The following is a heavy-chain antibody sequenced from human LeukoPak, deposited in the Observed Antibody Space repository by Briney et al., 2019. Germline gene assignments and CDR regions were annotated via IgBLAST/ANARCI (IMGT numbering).Heavy chain of an antibody. CDR2: ISGSGDRT. J-gene: IGHJ4*02. V-gene: IGHV3-23*01. CDR3: AKLLRGVVVPYFDS. Sequence: GGSLRLSCAASGFIFIINAMSWVRQAPGKGLEWVSAISGSGDRTYYADSVKGRFTVSRDTSKNTLFLQLNSLRAEDTAIYYCAKLLRGVVVPYFDSWGQGTLVTVSS. D-gene: IGHD3-10*01. CDR1: GFIFIINA.